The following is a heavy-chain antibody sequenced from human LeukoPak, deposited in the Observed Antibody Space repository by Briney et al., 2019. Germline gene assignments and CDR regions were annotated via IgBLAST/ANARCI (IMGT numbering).Heavy chain of an antibody. CDR2: IYHSGST. Sequence: PSETLSLTCTVSGGSISSGGYYWSWIRQPPGKGLEWIGYIYHSGSTYYNPSLKSRVTISVDRSKNQFSLKLSSVTAADTAVYYCARVSRGGYCSSTSCYTRGAFDIWGQGTMVTVSS. CDR3: ARVSRGGYCSSTSCYTRGAFDI. CDR1: GGSISSGGYY. J-gene: IGHJ3*02. V-gene: IGHV4-30-2*01. D-gene: IGHD2-2*02.